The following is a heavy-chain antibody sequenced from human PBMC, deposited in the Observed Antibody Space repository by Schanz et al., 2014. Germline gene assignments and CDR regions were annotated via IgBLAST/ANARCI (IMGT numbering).Heavy chain of an antibody. CDR2: ISAYNGNT. CDR3: ARGTMPGTFDI. J-gene: IGHJ3*02. D-gene: IGHD2-2*01. CDR1: GYDFHIYA. Sequence: QVQLVQSGPEVKKPGASVTVSCKASGYDFHIYAYSWVRQAPGQGPEWIGWISAYNGNTNYAQKLQGRVTMTTDTSTSTAYMELRSLRYEDTALYYCARGTMPGTFDIWGQGTMVTVSS. V-gene: IGHV1-18*01.